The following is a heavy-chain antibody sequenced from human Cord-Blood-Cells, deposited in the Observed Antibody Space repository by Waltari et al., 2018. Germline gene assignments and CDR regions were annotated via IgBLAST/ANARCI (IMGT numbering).Heavy chain of an antibody. CDR3: ASIGTRHWYFDL. D-gene: IGHD1-1*01. V-gene: IGHV4-38-2*01. J-gene: IGHJ2*01. Sequence: QLQLQESGPGLVKPSESLSLTCAVSGYSISSGDYWGWIGQPPGKGLEWIGTIYHRGSTYYIPSLKRRGTRSVDPSKNQFSLKLSSVTAADWAVYYFASIGTRHWYFDLWGRGTLVTVSS. CDR2: IYHRGST. CDR1: GYSISSGDY.